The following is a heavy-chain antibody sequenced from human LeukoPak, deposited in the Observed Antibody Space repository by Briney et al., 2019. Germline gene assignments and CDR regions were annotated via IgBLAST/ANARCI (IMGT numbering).Heavy chain of an antibody. Sequence: SETLSLTCAVSGGSFSGYYWSWIRQPPGKGLELIGEINHSGSTNYNPSLKSRVTISVDTSKNQFSLKLSSVTAAYTAVYYCASKVGATLYWFDPWGQGTLVTVSS. D-gene: IGHD1-26*01. V-gene: IGHV4-34*01. CDR3: ASKVGATLYWFDP. J-gene: IGHJ5*02. CDR1: GGSFSGYY. CDR2: INHSGST.